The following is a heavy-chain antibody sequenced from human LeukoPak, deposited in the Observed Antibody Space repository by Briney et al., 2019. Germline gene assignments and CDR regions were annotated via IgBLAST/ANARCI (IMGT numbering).Heavy chain of an antibody. V-gene: IGHV6-1*01. Sequence: SQTLSLTCAISGDSVSSDSAAWNWIRQSPSRGPEWLGRTYYRSKWYYDYAVSVKSRITINADTSKNHFSLQLNSVTPEDTAVYYCVRGCSSTTCSGWFDPWGQGTLVTVSS. D-gene: IGHD2-2*01. CDR1: GDSVSSDSAA. CDR3: VRGCSSTTCSGWFDP. CDR2: TYYRSKWYY. J-gene: IGHJ5*02.